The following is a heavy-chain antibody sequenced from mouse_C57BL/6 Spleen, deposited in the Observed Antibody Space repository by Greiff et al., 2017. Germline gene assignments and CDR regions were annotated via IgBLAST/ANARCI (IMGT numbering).Heavy chain of an antibody. CDR2: IHPNSGST. V-gene: IGHV1-64*01. CDR1: GYTFTSYW. J-gene: IGHJ3*01. CDR3: ARSMDYDVGFAY. Sequence: QVQLQQSGAELVKPGASVKLSCKASGYTFTSYWMHWVKQRPGQGLEWIGMIHPNSGSTNYNEKFKSKATLTVDKSSSTSYMQLSSLTSEDSAVYYCARSMDYDVGFAYWGQGTLVTVSA. D-gene: IGHD2-4*01.